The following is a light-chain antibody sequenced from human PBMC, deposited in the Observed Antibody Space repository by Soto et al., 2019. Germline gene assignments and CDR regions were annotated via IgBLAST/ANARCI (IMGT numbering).Light chain of an antibody. V-gene: IGKV3-15*01. CDR3: QQYNNWPPLT. Sequence: ETVMTQSPATLSVSPGERATLSCRASQSVSNNLAWYQQKPGQAPRLLIYGASTRATGIPARFSGSGSGTEFTLNISSLQSEDFAVYYCQQYNNWPPLTFGGGTKVEIK. J-gene: IGKJ4*01. CDR1: QSVSNN. CDR2: GAS.